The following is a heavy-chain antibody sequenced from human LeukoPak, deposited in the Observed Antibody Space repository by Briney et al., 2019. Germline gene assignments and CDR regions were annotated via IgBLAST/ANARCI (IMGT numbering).Heavy chain of an antibody. D-gene: IGHD5-18*01. V-gene: IGHV1-69*05. CDR3: ARDNGGYSYGTFDY. Sequence: ASVKVSCKASGGTFSSYAIRWVRQAPGQGLEWMGRIIPIFGTANYAQKFQGRVTITTDESTSTAYMELSSLRSEVTAVYYCARDNGGYSYGTFDYWGQGTLVTVSS. J-gene: IGHJ4*02. CDR2: IIPIFGTA. CDR1: GGTFSSYA.